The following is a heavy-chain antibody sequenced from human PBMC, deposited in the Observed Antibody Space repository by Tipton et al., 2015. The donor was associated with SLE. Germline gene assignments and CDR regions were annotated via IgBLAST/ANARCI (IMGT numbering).Heavy chain of an antibody. Sequence: SLRLSCAASGFIFDLYEMNWVCQAPGKGLEWISFIGTRSYYIYYADSVKGRFTVSRDNANKSLYLQMTRLRVDDTAVYFCARIRTTGSFEGFDRWGQGTLVTVSS. CDR2: IGTRSYYI. D-gene: IGHD1-26*01. J-gene: IGHJ1*01. V-gene: IGHV3-21*05. CDR1: GFIFDLYE. CDR3: ARIRTTGSFEGFDR.